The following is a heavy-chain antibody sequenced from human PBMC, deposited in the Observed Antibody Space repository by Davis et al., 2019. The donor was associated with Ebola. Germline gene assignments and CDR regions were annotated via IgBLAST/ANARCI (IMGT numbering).Heavy chain of an antibody. CDR1: GFTFSSYA. V-gene: IGHV3-30-3*01. Sequence: GESLKISCAASGFTFSSYAMHWVRQAPGKGLEWVAVISYDGSNKYYADSVKGRFTISRDNSKNTLYLQMNSLRAEDTAVYYCARAGNRGYCSGGSCLGGMDVWGQGTTVTVSS. CDR2: ISYDGSNK. J-gene: IGHJ6*02. D-gene: IGHD2-15*01. CDR3: ARAGNRGYCSGGSCLGGMDV.